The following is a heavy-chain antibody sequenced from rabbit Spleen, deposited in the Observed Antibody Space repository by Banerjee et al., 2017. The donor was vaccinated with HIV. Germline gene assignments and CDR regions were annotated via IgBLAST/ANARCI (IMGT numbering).Heavy chain of an antibody. CDR3: ARNYVNAFDP. D-gene: IGHD1-1*01. Sequence: QEQLVESGGGLVQPGGSLKLSCKASGFDFSNYGVSWVRQAPGKGLEWIACIDAGTSGSAAYASWAKGRFTISRTSSTTVTLQMTSLTDADTATYFCARNYVNAFDPWGPGTLVTVS. J-gene: IGHJ2*01. CDR1: GFDFSNYG. CDR2: IDAGTSGSA. V-gene: IGHV1S45*01.